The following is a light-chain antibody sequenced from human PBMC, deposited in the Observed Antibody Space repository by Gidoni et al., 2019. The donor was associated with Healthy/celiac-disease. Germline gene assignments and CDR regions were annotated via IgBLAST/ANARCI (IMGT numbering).Light chain of an antibody. CDR3: QQFNSYPYT. CDR2: DAS. CDR1: QGISSA. Sequence: AIQLTQSPSSLSASVGDRVTITCRASQGISSALAWYQQKPGKAPKPLIYDASSLESGVPSRFSCSGSGTDFTLTIISLQPEDFATYYCQQFNSYPYTFGQGTKLEIK. V-gene: IGKV1-13*02. J-gene: IGKJ2*01.